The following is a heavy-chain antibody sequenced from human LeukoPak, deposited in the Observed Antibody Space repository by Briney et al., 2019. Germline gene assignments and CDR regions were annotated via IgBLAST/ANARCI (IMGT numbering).Heavy chain of an antibody. CDR3: ARTYYDYYDSSGYYYLWDY. CDR1: GFTFSSYS. D-gene: IGHD3-22*01. Sequence: GGSLRLSCAASGFTFSSYSMNWVRQAPGKGLEWVSSISSRSSYIYYADSVKGRFTISRDNAKNSLYLQMNSLRAEDTAVYYCARTYYDYYDSSGYYYLWDYWGQGTLVTVSS. CDR2: ISSRSSYI. V-gene: IGHV3-21*01. J-gene: IGHJ4*02.